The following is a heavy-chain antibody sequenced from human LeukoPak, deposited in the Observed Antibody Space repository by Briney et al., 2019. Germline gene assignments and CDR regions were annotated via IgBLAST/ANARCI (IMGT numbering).Heavy chain of an antibody. CDR2: ISYDGSNK. V-gene: IGHV3-30-3*01. J-gene: IGHJ6*02. Sequence: PGGSLRLSCAASGFTFSSYAMHWVRQAPGKGLEWVAVISYDGSNKYYADSVKGRFTISRDNSKNTLYLQMNSLRAEDTAVYYCARSRYSNYDEYYYYGMDVWGQGTTVTVSS. CDR3: ARSRYSNYDEYYYYGMDV. CDR1: GFTFSSYA. D-gene: IGHD4-11*01.